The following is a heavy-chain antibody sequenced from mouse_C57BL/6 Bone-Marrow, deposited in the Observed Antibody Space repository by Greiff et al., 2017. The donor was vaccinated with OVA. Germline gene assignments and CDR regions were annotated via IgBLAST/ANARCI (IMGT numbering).Heavy chain of an antibody. V-gene: IGHV1-19*01. CDR3: SRRTTVPAVAMDY. CDR1: GYTFTDYY. D-gene: IGHD1-1*01. Sequence: VQLQQSGPVLVKPGASVKMSCKASGYTFTDYYMNWVKQSHGKSLEWIGVINPYNGGTSYNQKFKGKATLTVDKSSSTAYMELTSLTSEDSAVYYCSRRTTVPAVAMDYWGQGTSVTVSS. CDR2: INPYNGGT. J-gene: IGHJ4*01.